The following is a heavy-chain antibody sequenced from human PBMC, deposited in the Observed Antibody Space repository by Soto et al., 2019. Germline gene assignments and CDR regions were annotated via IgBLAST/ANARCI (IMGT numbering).Heavy chain of an antibody. CDR3: AKDWLYGPNGYFDY. Sequence: GGSLRLSCAASGFSFSIYVMNWVRQAPGKGLEWVSAISGGGGSTYYADSVKGRFTISRDNSKNTLYLQMNSLRAEDTAVYYCAKDWLYGPNGYFDYWGQGTLVTVSS. CDR2: ISGGGGST. J-gene: IGHJ4*02. CDR1: GFSFSIYV. D-gene: IGHD2-2*02. V-gene: IGHV3-23*01.